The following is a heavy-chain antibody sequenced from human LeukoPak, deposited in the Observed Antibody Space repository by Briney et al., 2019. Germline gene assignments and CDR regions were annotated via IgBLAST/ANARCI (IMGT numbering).Heavy chain of an antibody. V-gene: IGHV4-39*07. CDR2: IYYSGST. CDR1: GGSISSSSYY. J-gene: IGHJ6*04. CDR3: AREILTVTTIMDV. Sequence: SETLSLTCTVSGGSISSSSYYWGWIRQPPGKGLEWIGSIYYSGSTYYNPSLKSRVTISVDTSKNQFSLKLSSVTAADTAVYYCAREILTVTTIMDVWGKGTTVTVSS. D-gene: IGHD4-11*01.